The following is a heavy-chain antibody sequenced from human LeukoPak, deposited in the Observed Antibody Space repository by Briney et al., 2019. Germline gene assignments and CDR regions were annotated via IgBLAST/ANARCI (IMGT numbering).Heavy chain of an antibody. CDR1: GFTFSSCA. V-gene: IGHV3-23*01. D-gene: IGHD3-9*01. J-gene: IGHJ4*02. CDR2: ISGSGGST. Sequence: PGGSLRLSCAASGFTFSSCAMTWVRQAPGKGLEWVSVISGSGGSTYYADSVKGRFTISRDNSKNTLFLQMNSLGAEGTAVYYCAKGVLRYFDYWGQGTLVAVSS. CDR3: AKGVLRYFDY.